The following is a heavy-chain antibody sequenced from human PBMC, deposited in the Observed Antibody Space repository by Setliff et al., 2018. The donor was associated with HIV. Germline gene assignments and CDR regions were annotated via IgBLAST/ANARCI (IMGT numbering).Heavy chain of an antibody. Sequence: GGSLRLSCAASGFTFSSYGMHWVRQAPGKGLEWVAVISYDGTTAYYADSVKGRFTASRDNSKNTLYLQMNSLRPEDTAVYYCAKNFYGMDVWGQGTTVTVSS. CDR3: AKNFYGMDV. CDR1: GFTFSSYG. J-gene: IGHJ6*02. CDR2: ISYDGTTA. V-gene: IGHV3-30*18.